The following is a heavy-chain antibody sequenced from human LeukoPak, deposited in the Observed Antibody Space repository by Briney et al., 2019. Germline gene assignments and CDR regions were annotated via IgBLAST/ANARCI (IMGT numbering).Heavy chain of an antibody. CDR1: AFTFSSYA. V-gene: IGHV3-23*01. Sequence: GGSLRLSCAASAFTFSSYAMTWVRQAPRKGLEWVSEITGSGGSTYYADSVKGRFTISRDNSRNTLYLQMNSLRAEDTAVYYCARELFDFDYWGQGTLVTVSS. D-gene: IGHD3-10*01. CDR3: ARELFDFDY. CDR2: ITGSGGST. J-gene: IGHJ4*02.